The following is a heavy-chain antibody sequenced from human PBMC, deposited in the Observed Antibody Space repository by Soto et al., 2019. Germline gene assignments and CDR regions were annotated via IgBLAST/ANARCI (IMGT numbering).Heavy chain of an antibody. CDR1: GGSLSSGDYY. CDR3: ARDGTAYFYYYGMDV. J-gene: IGHJ6*02. CDR2: IYYSGST. V-gene: IGHV4-30-4*01. Sequence: PSETLSLTCTVSGGSLSSGDYYWTWIRQPPGKGLEWIGYIYYSGSTYYIPSLKSRVTMSVDTSKNQFSLKLTSVTAADTAVYYCARDGTAYFYYYGMDVWGQGTTVTVSS. D-gene: IGHD1-1*01.